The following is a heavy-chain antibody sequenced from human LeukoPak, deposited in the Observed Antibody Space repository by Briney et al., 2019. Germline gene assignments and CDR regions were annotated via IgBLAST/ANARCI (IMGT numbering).Heavy chain of an antibody. CDR3: ARDTSDSWYDIFEDY. Sequence: GASVKVSCKASGYSFIGYGISWVRQAPGQGLEWMGWISGNTGNTDYSEKFQGRVTMTKDTSTTTAYLELRGLRSDDTAMYYCARDTSDSWYDIFEDYWGQGTLVTVSS. V-gene: IGHV1-18*01. D-gene: IGHD6-13*01. CDR2: ISGNTGNT. CDR1: GYSFIGYG. J-gene: IGHJ4*02.